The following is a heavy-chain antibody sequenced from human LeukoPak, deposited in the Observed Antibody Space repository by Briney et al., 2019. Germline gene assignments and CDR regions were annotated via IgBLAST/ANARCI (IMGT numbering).Heavy chain of an antibody. CDR1: GFTFSSYW. D-gene: IGHD6-6*01. CDR3: ARESFAARWD. V-gene: IGHV3-7*01. Sequence: PGGSLRLSCAASGFTFSSYWMSWGRQAPGKGLEWVANIKQDGSQKSYVDSVKGRFTISRDNANNLLYLQMNSLRAEDTAVYYCARESFAARWDWGQGTLVTVSS. J-gene: IGHJ4*02. CDR2: IKQDGSQK.